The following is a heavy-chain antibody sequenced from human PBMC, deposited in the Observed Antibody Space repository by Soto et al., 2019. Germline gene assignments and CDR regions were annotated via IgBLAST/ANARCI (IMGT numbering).Heavy chain of an antibody. D-gene: IGHD2-2*01. CDR2: IYYSGST. J-gene: IGHJ2*01. V-gene: IGHV4-31*03. Sequence: QVQLQESGPGLVKPSQTLSLTCTVSGGSISSGYYWSWIRQHPGKGLEWIGYIYYSGSTYYNPSLKRRVTISIDTSKNQFSLKLSSVTAADTAVYYCARAPTYCISTSCPYWYFDLWGRGTLVTVSS. CDR3: ARAPTYCISTSCPYWYFDL. CDR1: GGSISSGYY.